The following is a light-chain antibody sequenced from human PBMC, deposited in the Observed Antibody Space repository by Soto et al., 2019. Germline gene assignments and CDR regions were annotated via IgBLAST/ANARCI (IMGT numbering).Light chain of an antibody. J-gene: IGKJ1*01. CDR1: QSISSW. CDR3: QQYNGDSRT. V-gene: IGKV1-5*03. CDR2: MAS. Sequence: DIQMTQSPSTLSASVGDRVTITCRASQSISSWLAWYQQKPGQVPKRLVYMASRLESGVPSRFSGSGSGTEFTLTISSLQPDDFATYYCQQYNGDSRTFGQGTKVEIK.